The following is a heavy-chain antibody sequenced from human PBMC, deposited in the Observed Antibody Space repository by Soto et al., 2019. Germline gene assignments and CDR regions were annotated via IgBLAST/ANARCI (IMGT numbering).Heavy chain of an antibody. CDR2: IHYTGST. D-gene: IGHD5-12*01. J-gene: IGHJ5*02. Sequence: SETLSLTCTVSGDSMHTRDFYWGWIRQTPGKGLEWIGSIHYTGSTYYNPSLRSRITISVDTSKNQFSLNLRSVTAADTAVYFCAGHPPPRRYSNNWYANWLDPWGQGTLVTVSS. CDR3: AGHPPPRRYSNNWYANWLDP. CDR1: GDSMHTRDFY. V-gene: IGHV4-39*01.